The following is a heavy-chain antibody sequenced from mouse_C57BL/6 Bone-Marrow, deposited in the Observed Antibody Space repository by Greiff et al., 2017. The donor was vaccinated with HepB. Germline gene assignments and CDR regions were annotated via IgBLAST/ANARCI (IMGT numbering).Heavy chain of an antibody. Sequence: EVMLVESGGGLVKPGGSLKLSCAASGFTFSDYGMHWVRQAPEKGLEWVAYISSGSSTIYYADTVKGRFTISRDNAKNTLFLQMTSLRSEDTAMYYCARDYGSRTRYFDVWGTGTTVTVSS. D-gene: IGHD1-1*01. CDR3: ARDYGSRTRYFDV. CDR1: GFTFSDYG. J-gene: IGHJ1*03. V-gene: IGHV5-17*01. CDR2: ISSGSSTI.